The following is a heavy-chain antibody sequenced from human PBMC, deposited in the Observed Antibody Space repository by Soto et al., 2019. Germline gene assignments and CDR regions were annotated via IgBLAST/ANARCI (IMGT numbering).Heavy chain of an antibody. J-gene: IGHJ4*01. Sequence: SGTLSLTCTVSGGSISGYYWSWIRQPPGKGLEWIGYIYYSGTTNYNSSLKSRVTISVDTSENQFSLKLKSVTAADTAVYYCARVVGPSSHSGFDYWGQGTLVTVSS. V-gene: IGHV4-59*01. CDR2: IYYSGTT. D-gene: IGHD1-26*01. CDR3: ARVVGPSSHSGFDY. CDR1: GGSISGYY.